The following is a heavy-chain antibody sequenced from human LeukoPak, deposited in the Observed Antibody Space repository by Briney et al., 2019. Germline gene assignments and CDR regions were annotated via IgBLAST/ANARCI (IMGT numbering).Heavy chain of an antibody. J-gene: IGHJ4*02. V-gene: IGHV3-30*02. CDR2: IQYNGGSK. D-gene: IGHD6-19*01. CDR3: APRGIAVAGPFDY. CDR1: GFTFSSYG. Sequence: PGGSLRLSCAASGFTFSSYGMHWVRQAPGKGREWVAFIQYNGGSKYYADSVKGRFTISRDNSKNTLYLQMNSLGTEDTAVYYCAPRGIAVAGPFDYWGQGTLVTVSS.